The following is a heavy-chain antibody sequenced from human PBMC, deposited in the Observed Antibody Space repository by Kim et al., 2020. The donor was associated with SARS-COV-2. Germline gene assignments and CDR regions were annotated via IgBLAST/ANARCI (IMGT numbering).Heavy chain of an antibody. CDR1: GGSISSGGYY. J-gene: IGHJ4*02. V-gene: IGHV4-31*03. CDR2: IYYGGST. Sequence: SETLSLTCTVSGGSISSGGYYWSWIRQHPGKGLEWIGYIYYGGSTYYNPSLKSRVTISVDTSKNQFSLKLSSVTAADTAVYYCARTRITMIVVVTHFDYWGQGTLVTVSS. D-gene: IGHD3-22*01. CDR3: ARTRITMIVVVTHFDY.